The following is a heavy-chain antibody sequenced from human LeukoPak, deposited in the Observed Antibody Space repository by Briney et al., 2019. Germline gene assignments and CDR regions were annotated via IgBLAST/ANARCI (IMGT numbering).Heavy chain of an antibody. D-gene: IGHD3-10*01. CDR1: GASISSSSFY. V-gene: IGHV4-39*01. J-gene: IGHJ4*02. CDR2: IYYGGST. CDR3: ARVGIWFGEGNLSGYFDY. Sequence: SETLSLTCTVSGASISSSSFYWGWIRQSPEKGLEWIGSIYYGGSTYYNPALQSRVTVSVDTSQNQFSLKLTSVTVADTAVYYCARVGIWFGEGNLSGYFDYWGQGTLVTVSS.